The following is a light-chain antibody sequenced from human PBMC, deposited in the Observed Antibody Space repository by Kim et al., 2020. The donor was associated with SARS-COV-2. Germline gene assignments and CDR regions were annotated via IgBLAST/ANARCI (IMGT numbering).Light chain of an antibody. CDR3: QQYFSSRPT. V-gene: IGKV3-20*01. Sequence: LAPGERATVSCRASHSIGDSLAWYQQRPGQAPRLLIYGASIRATGITDRFSGSGSGMDFTLTISGLEPEDFAVFYCQQYFSSRPTFGQGTKVDIK. CDR1: HSIGDS. CDR2: GAS. J-gene: IGKJ1*01.